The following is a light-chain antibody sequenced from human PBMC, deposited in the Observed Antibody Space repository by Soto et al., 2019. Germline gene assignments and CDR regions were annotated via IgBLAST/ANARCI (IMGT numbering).Light chain of an antibody. Sequence: EIVFTQSPATLSSFPGERFTLSCMASQYINTRLAWYQHRPGQAPRLLIYQTSIRAAGIPARFSASGSGTDFTLTISDVQPEDFALYYCQQRQSWPRTFGQATKVDIK. CDR3: QQRQSWPRT. V-gene: IGKV3-11*01. J-gene: IGKJ1*01. CDR1: QYINTR. CDR2: QTS.